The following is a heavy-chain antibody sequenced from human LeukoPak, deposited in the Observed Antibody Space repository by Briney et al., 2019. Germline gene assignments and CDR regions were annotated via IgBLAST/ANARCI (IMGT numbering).Heavy chain of an antibody. J-gene: IGHJ4*02. V-gene: IGHV3-30*18. CDR2: ISYDGSNK. Sequence: GGSLRLSCAASGFTFSSYGMHWSRRPQARGREWVAFISYDGSNKYYADSVRGRFTISRDNSKNTLYLQMNSLRAEDTALYYCAKDLYSGSYSGDYWGQGTLVTVSS. CDR3: AKDLYSGSYSGDY. D-gene: IGHD1-26*01. CDR1: GFTFSSYG.